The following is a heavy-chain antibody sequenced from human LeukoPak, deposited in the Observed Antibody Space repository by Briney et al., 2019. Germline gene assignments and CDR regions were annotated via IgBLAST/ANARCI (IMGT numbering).Heavy chain of an antibody. CDR2: IYPGESDT. J-gene: IGHJ4*02. CDR3: TRSGSYPNFDF. V-gene: IGHV5-51*01. D-gene: IGHD1-26*01. CDR1: GYSLTSYW. Sequence: GESLKISCKGSGYSLTSYWIGWVRQMPGKGLEWMGIIYPGESDTRYSPSFQGQVTISADKSIGSAYLQWSSLKASDTAIYYCTRSGSYPNFDFWGQGTLVTVSS.